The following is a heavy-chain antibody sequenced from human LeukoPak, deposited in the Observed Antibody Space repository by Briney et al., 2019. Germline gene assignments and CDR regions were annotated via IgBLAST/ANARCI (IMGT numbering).Heavy chain of an antibody. CDR2: ISGSGDDT. D-gene: IGHD2-15*01. CDR1: GFTFSNYA. Sequence: PGGSLRLSCAASGFTFSNYAMTWVRQAPGKGLEWVSSISGSGDDTRYADSVKGRFTISRDNSKSTVYLQMNGLRVEDTAVYYCAKSILAAPLNHYFDYWGQGTLVTVSS. J-gene: IGHJ4*02. V-gene: IGHV3-23*01. CDR3: AKSILAAPLNHYFDY.